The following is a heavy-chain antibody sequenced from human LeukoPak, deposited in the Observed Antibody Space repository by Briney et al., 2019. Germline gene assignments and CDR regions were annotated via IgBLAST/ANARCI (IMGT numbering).Heavy chain of an antibody. Sequence: ASVKVSCKASGYTFTSYYMHWVRQAPGQGLEWMGIINPSGGSTSYAQKFQGRVTMTRDTSTSTVYMELSSLRSEDTAVYYCARESIAAAGKPGRGGYFDYWGQGTLVTVSS. V-gene: IGHV1-46*01. J-gene: IGHJ4*02. D-gene: IGHD6-13*01. CDR3: ARESIAAAGKPGRGGYFDY. CDR2: INPSGGST. CDR1: GYTFTSYY.